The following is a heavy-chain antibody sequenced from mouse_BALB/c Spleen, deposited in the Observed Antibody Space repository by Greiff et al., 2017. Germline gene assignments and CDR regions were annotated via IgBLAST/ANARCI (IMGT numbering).Heavy chain of an antibody. V-gene: IGHV5-6*02. CDR3: ATIYGGFAY. D-gene: IGHD1-1*01. CDR2: ISSGGSYT. J-gene: IGHJ3*01. Sequence: DVMLVESGGDLVKPGGSLKLSCAASGFTFSSYGMSWVRQTPDKRLEWVATISSGGSYTYYPDSVKGRFTISRDNAKNTLYLQMSSLKSEDTAMYYCATIYGGFAYWGQGTLVTVSA. CDR1: GFTFSSYG.